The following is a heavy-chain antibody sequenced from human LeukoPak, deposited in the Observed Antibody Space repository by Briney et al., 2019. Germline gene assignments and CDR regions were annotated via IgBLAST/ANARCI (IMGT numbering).Heavy chain of an antibody. CDR2: ISNSSSYI. V-gene: IGHV3-21*01. CDR3: ARLGGIVVVPAAMFDY. CDR1: GFTFSSYS. J-gene: IGHJ4*02. Sequence: GGSLRLSCAASGFTFSSYSMNWVRQAPGKGLEWGSSISNSSSYIYYADSVKGRFTISRDKAKNSLYLQMNSLRAEDTAVYYCARLGGIVVVPAAMFDYWGQGTLVTVSS. D-gene: IGHD2-2*01.